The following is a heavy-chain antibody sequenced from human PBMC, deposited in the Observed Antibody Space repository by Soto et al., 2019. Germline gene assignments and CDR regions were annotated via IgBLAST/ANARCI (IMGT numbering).Heavy chain of an antibody. J-gene: IGHJ4*02. V-gene: IGHV1-2*04. D-gene: IGHD4-17*01. CDR3: ATWVDYGEFEGFDC. Sequence: ASVKVSCKTSGYSFTDYKLHWVRQAPGQGLEWMGWVDPNGGGSNSAQKFQGSVTMTWDTSITTAYLDLTRLTTNDTATYFCATWVDYGEFEGFDCWGQGTLVTVSS. CDR2: VDPNGGGS. CDR1: GYSFTDYK.